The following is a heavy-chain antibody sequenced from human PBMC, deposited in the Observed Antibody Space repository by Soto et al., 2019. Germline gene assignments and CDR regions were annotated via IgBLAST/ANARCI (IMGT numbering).Heavy chain of an antibody. D-gene: IGHD3-3*01. CDR2: ISGSGSYT. CDR3: VRDCSPYYGGRKEFGAFDI. Sequence: QVQLLESGGGLVKPGGSQRLSCVTSGFTFSDYYMGWVRQAPGKGLELISYISGSGSYTLYADSVKGRFTVSRDNANNSLYLLMSSLRGEDTAMYYCVRDCSPYYGGRKEFGAFDIWGLGTVVTVSS. J-gene: IGHJ3*02. CDR1: GFTFSDYY. V-gene: IGHV3-11*06.